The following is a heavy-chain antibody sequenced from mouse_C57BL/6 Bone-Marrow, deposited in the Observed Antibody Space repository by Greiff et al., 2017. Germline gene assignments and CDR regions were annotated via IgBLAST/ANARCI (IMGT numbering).Heavy chain of an antibody. D-gene: IGHD3-2*02. CDR3: ARSPAQATAY. J-gene: IGHJ3*01. Sequence: VQLQQPGAELVKPGASVKLSCKASGYTFTSYWMQWVKQRPGQGLEWIGEIDPSDSYTNYNQKFKGKATLTVDTSSSTAYMQLSSLTSEDSAVYYCARSPAQATAYWGQGTLVTVSA. CDR2: IDPSDSYT. V-gene: IGHV1-50*01. CDR1: GYTFTSYW.